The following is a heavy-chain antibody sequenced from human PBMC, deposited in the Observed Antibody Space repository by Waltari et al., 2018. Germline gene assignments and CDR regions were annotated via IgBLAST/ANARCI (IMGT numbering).Heavy chain of an antibody. CDR3: ARAPLYRTRLRLYGMDV. CDR1: GLPFSSYA. D-gene: IGHD2-2*02. V-gene: IGHV3-30-3*01. CDR2: ISYDGSNK. Sequence: QVQLVESGGGVVQPGRSLRLSCAASGLPFSSYATHWVRQAPGKGLEWVAVISYDGSNKYYADSVKGRFTISRDNSKNTLYLQMNSLRAEDTAVYYCARAPLYRTRLRLYGMDVWGQGTTVTVSS. J-gene: IGHJ6*02.